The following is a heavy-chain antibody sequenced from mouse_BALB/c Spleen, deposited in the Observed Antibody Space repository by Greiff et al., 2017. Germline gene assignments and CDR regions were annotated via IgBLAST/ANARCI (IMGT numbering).Heavy chain of an antibody. J-gene: IGHJ4*01. CDR3: ARDGNGAMDD. D-gene: IGHD1-1*01. V-gene: IGHV5-9-4*01. Sequence: EVKLMESGGGLVKPGGSLKLSCAASGFTFSSYAMSWVRQSPEKRLEWVAEISSGGSYTYYPDTVTGRFTISRDNAKNTLYLEMSSLRSEDTAMYYCARDGNGAMDDWGQGTSVTVSS. CDR2: ISSGGSYT. CDR1: GFTFSSYA.